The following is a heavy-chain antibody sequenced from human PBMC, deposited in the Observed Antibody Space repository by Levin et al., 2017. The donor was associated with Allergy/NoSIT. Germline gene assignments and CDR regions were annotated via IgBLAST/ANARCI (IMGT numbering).Heavy chain of an antibody. J-gene: IGHJ6*02. CDR3: ARGLWLHIRVDHYYGMDG. CDR1: GFTFSSYG. V-gene: IGHV3-33*01. Sequence: PGGSLRLSCAASGFTFSSYGMHWVRQAPGKGLEWVAVIWYDGSNKYYADSVKGRFTISRDNSKNTLYLQMNSLRAEDTAVYYCARGLWLHIRVDHYYGMDGWGQGTTVTVSS. D-gene: IGHD5-12*01. CDR2: IWYDGSNK.